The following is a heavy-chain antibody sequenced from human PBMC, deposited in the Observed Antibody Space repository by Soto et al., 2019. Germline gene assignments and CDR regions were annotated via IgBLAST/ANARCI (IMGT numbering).Heavy chain of an antibody. CDR3: ARDQGVVATTYYYYYGMDV. J-gene: IGHJ6*02. CDR1: GGSISSYY. D-gene: IGHD5-12*01. V-gene: IGHV4-4*07. Sequence: SETLSHTCTVSGGSISSYYWSWIRQPAGKGLEWIGRIYTSGSTNYNPSLKSRVTMSVDTSKNQFSLKLSSVTAADTAVYYCARDQGVVATTYYYYYGMDVWGQGTTVTVS. CDR2: IYTSGST.